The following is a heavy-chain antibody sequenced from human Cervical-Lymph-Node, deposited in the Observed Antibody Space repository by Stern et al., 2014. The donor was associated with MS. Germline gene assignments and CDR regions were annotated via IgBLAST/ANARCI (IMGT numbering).Heavy chain of an antibody. D-gene: IGHD4-17*01. CDR2: AHYSGST. CDR1: GGSISSHY. CDR3: TRGASYGDPFDY. Sequence: VQLVESGPGLVKPSETLSLTCTVSGGSISSHYWSWIRQPPGKGLEWIGYAHYSGSTNYNPSLKSRVAISVDTSKNQFSLRLTSVNAADTALYYCTRGASYGDPFDYWGQGTLVTVSS. J-gene: IGHJ4*02. V-gene: IGHV4-59*11.